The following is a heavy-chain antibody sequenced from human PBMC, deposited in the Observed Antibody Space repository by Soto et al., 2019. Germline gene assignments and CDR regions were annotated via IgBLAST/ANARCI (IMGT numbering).Heavy chain of an antibody. D-gene: IGHD3-22*01. V-gene: IGHV4-31*03. CDR1: GGSISSGGYY. CDR2: IYYSGST. J-gene: IGHJ4*02. Sequence: SETLSLTCTVSGGSISSGGYYWGWIRQHPGKGLEWIGYIYYSGSTYYNPSLKSRVTISVDTSKNQFSLKLSSVTAADTAVYYCARAIGPGYDSSGYYFRSYYFDYWGQGTLVTVSS. CDR3: ARAIGPGYDSSGYYFRSYYFDY.